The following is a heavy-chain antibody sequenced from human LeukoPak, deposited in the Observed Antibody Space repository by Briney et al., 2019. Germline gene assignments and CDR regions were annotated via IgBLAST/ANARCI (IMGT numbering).Heavy chain of an antibody. D-gene: IGHD2-15*01. V-gene: IGHV1-69*02. CDR1: GGTFSSYT. Sequence: SVKVSCKASGGTFSSYTISWVRQPPGQGLEWMGRIIPILGIANYAQKFQGRVTINADKSTSTAYMELSSLRSEDTAVYYCARGSGLPMDVWGKGTTVTVSS. CDR2: IIPILGIA. CDR3: ARGSGLPMDV. J-gene: IGHJ6*03.